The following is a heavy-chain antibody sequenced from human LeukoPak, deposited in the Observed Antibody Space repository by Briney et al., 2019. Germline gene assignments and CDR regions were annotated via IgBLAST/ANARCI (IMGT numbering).Heavy chain of an antibody. CDR2: IKSDGSSA. D-gene: IGHD4-23*01. J-gene: IGHJ4*02. Sequence: GGSLRLSCAASGFTFSSYWMHWVRQAPGKGLVCVSRIKSDGSSASYADSVKGRFTISRDNAKNTLYLQMNSLRAEDTAVYYCARDLRTPSDTNIAIDYWGQGTLVTVSS. CDR1: GFTFSSYW. V-gene: IGHV3-74*01. CDR3: ARDLRTPSDTNIAIDY.